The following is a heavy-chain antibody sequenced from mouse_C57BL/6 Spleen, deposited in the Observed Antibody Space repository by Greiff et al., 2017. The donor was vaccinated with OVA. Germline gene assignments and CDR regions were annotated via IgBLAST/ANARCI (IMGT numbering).Heavy chain of an antibody. CDR1: GYTFTDYE. CDR3: TRGANWEDYYAMDY. J-gene: IGHJ4*01. Sequence: QVQLQQFGAELVRPGASVTLSCKASGYTFTDYEMHWVKQTPVHGLEWIGAIDPETGGTAYNQKFKGKAILTADKSSSTAYMELRSLTSEDSAVYYCTRGANWEDYYAMDYWGQGTSVTVSS. D-gene: IGHD4-1*01. V-gene: IGHV1-15*01. CDR2: IDPETGGT.